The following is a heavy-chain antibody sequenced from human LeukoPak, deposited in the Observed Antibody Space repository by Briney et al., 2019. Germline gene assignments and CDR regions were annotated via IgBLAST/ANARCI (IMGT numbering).Heavy chain of an antibody. V-gene: IGHV3-66*02. CDR1: GFTFSSYS. CDR2: IYSGGST. J-gene: IGHJ4*02. D-gene: IGHD2-21*02. CDR3: ARDSEGDLFDY. Sequence: PGGSLRLSCAASGFTFSSYSMNWVRQAPGKGLEWVSVIYSGGSTYYADSVKGRFTISRDNSKNTPYLQMNSLRAEDTAVYYCARDSEGDLFDYWGQGTLVTVSS.